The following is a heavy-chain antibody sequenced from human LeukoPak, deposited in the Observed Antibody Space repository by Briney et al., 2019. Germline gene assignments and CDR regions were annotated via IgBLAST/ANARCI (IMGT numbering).Heavy chain of an antibody. J-gene: IGHJ4*02. CDR2: ISRNSGAYT. D-gene: IGHD4-17*01. V-gene: IGHV3-23*01. Sequence: PGGSLRLSCAASGFTVSSNYMSWVRQAPGKGLECVASISRNSGAYTYYAASVKGRFTISRDNSRSTLYLQMNGLRAEDTAVYYCSKKGQNGDYGKPDWGQGTLVTVSS. CDR3: SKKGQNGDYGKPD. CDR1: GFTVSSNY.